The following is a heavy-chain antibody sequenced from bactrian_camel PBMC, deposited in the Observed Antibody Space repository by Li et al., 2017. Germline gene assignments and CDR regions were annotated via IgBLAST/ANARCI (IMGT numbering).Heavy chain of an antibody. Sequence: HVQLVESGGGSVQAGGSLRLSCAASGNTYSSNCMGWFRQAPGKEREGVALFSTNGTTYYSDSVKGRFTISRDSAKNTVYLQMNSLKPEDTAMYYCAARRLGCTYSNYGIPPPAAFGYWGQGTQVTVS. CDR3: AARRLGCTYSNYGIPPPAAFGY. D-gene: IGHD4*01. V-gene: IGHV3S53*01. CDR2: FSTNGTT. J-gene: IGHJ6*01. CDR1: GNTYSSNC.